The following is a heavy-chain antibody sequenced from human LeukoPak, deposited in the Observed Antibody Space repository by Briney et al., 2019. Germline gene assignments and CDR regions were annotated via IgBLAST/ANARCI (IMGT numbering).Heavy chain of an antibody. J-gene: IGHJ5*02. Sequence: SETPSLTCTVSGASITTYYWSWIRQPPGKGLEWIGYIYYSGSANYNPSLKSRATIEVDTSSNQVSLKLTSVTAADTAVYYCARETMTCSGGSCFSRWFDPWGQGTLEIVSA. CDR3: ARETMTCSGGSCFSRWFDP. CDR2: IYYSGSA. D-gene: IGHD2-15*01. CDR1: GASITTYY. V-gene: IGHV4-59*01.